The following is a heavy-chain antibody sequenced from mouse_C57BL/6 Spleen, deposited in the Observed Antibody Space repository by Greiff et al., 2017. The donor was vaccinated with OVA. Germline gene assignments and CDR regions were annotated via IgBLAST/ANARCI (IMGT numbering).Heavy chain of an antibody. CDR2: IDPSDSYT. Sequence: VQLQQPGAELVMPGASVKLSCKASGYTFTSYWMHWVKQRPGQGLEWIGEIDPSDSYTNYNQKFKGKSTLTVDKSSSTAYMQLSSLTSEDSAVYYCARKITTVVSYYAMDYWGQGTSVTVSS. V-gene: IGHV1-69*01. CDR3: ARKITTVVSYYAMDY. D-gene: IGHD1-1*01. CDR1: GYTFTSYW. J-gene: IGHJ4*01.